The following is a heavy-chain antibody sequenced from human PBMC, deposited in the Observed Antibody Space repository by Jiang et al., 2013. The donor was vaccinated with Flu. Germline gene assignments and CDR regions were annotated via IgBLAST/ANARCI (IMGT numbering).Heavy chain of an antibody. CDR2: IYYSGST. CDR3: ARSLGGWFGELLYDY. D-gene: IGHD3-10*01. Sequence: GSGLVKPSETLSLTCTVPGGSISSSSYYWGWIRQPPGKGLEWIGSIYYSGSTYYNPSLKSRVTISVDTSKNQFSLKLSSVTAADTAVYYCARSLGGWFGELLYDYWGQGTLVTGLL. CDR1: GGSISSSSYY. V-gene: IGHV4-39*01. J-gene: IGHJ4*02.